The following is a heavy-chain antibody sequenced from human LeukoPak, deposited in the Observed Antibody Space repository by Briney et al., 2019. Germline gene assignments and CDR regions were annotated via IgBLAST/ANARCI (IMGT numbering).Heavy chain of an antibody. CDR1: GFTFGSYA. D-gene: IGHD3-3*01. CDR3: ASEIIFGSFDY. V-gene: IGHV3-30*04. CDR2: ISYDGSNK. J-gene: IGHJ4*02. Sequence: PGRSLRLSCAASGFTFGSYAMHWVRQAPGKGLEWVAVISYDGSNKYYADSVKGRFTISRDNSKNTLYLQMNSLRAEDTAVYYCASEIIFGSFDYWGQGTLVTVSS.